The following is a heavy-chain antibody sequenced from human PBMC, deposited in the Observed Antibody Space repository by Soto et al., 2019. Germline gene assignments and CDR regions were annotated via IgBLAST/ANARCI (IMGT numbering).Heavy chain of an antibody. V-gene: IGHV1-24*01. D-gene: IGHD6-19*01. CDR3: ATEINHRPYSGGPSGGAFDI. Sequence: GASVKVSCKVSGYTLTELSMHWVRQAPGKGLEWMGGFDPEDGETIYAQKFQGRVTMTEDTSTDTAYMELSSLRSEDTAVYYCATEINHRPYSGGPSGGAFDIWGQGTMVTVSS. J-gene: IGHJ3*02. CDR1: GYTLTELS. CDR2: FDPEDGET.